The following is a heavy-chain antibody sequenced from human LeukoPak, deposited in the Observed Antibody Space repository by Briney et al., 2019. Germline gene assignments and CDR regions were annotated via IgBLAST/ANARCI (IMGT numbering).Heavy chain of an antibody. Sequence: SETLSLTCTVSGDSISGFYWSWIRQPPGKGLEWIGYIYYSGSTNYNPSLKSRVTISVDTSKNQFSLKLSSVTAADTAVYYCARAAGTIEFDYWGQGTLVTVSS. CDR1: GDSISGFY. CDR2: IYYSGST. J-gene: IGHJ4*02. D-gene: IGHD3-3*01. CDR3: ARAAGTIEFDY. V-gene: IGHV4-59*01.